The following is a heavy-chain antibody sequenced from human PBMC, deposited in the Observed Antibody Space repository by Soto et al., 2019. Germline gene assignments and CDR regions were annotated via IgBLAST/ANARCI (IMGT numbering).Heavy chain of an antibody. J-gene: IGHJ3*01. CDR3: ARDMRGAYIESHFGGAFDV. V-gene: IGHV3-30-3*01. Sequence: QVQLVESGGGVVQPGRSLRLSCVASGFPFRSYAMHWVRQAPGKGLEWVAVISFDGTTEYYGDSVKGRFTISRDNSKSTLYLQMNSLRAEDTALYYCARDMRGAYIESHFGGAFDVWGQGTLVTVFS. CDR1: GFPFRSYA. D-gene: IGHD4-17*01. CDR2: ISFDGTTE.